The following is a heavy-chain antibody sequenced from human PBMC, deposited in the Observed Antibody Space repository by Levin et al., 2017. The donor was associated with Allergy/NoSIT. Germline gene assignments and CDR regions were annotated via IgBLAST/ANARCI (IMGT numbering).Heavy chain of an antibody. CDR1: GGSISSYY. CDR2: IYYSGST. J-gene: IGHJ3*02. Sequence: SETLSLTCTVSGGSISSYYWSWIRQPPGKGLEWIGYIYYSGSTNYNPSLKSRLTISVDTSKNQFSLKLSSVTAADTAVYYCVGFYEIVVVPAAVNPDAFDIWGQGTMVTVSS. CDR3: VGFYEIVVVPAAVNPDAFDI. D-gene: IGHD2-2*01. V-gene: IGHV4-59*08.